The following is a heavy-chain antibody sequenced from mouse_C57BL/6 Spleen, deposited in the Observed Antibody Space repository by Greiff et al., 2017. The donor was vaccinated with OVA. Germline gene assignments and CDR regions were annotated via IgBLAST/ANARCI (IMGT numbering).Heavy chain of an antibody. CDR1: GYTFTSYW. D-gene: IGHD2-4*01. V-gene: IGHV1-7*01. CDR3: ARSNYDYPMDY. J-gene: IGHJ4*01. CDR2: INPSSGYT. Sequence: QVHVKQSGAELAKPGASVKLSCKASGYTFTSYWMHWVKQRPGQGLEWIGYINPSSGYTKYNQKFKDKATLTADKSSSTAYMQLSSLTYEDSAVYYCARSNYDYPMDYWGQGTSVTVSS.